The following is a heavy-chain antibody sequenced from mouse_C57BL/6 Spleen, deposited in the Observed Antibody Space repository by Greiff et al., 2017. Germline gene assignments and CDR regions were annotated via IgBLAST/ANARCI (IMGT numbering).Heavy chain of an antibody. D-gene: IGHD5-1*01. V-gene: IGHV5-12*01. CDR3: ARQGEAEYHDFDY. CDR1: GFTFSDYY. CDR2: ISNGGGST. J-gene: IGHJ2*01. Sequence: EVQVVESGGGLVQPGGSLKLSCAASGFTFSDYYMYWVRQTPEKRLEWVAYISNGGGSTYYPDTVKGRFTISRDNAKNTLYLQMSRLKSEDTAMYYCARQGEAEYHDFDYWGQGTTLTVSS.